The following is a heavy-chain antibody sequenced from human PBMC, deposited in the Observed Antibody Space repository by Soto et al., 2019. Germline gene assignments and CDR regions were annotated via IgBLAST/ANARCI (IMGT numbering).Heavy chain of an antibody. J-gene: IGHJ5*01. CDR1: GYTFTSYA. V-gene: IGHV1-3*01. Sequence: QVQLVQSGAEVKKPGASVKVSCKTSGYTFTSYALHWVRQAPGQRLEWMGWISGGNGNTKYSQSLGGRITITRDTSASTGYMELSSLRSEDTAMYYCARGSSTRPRGLDSWGQGIVVTVSS. CDR2: ISGGNGNT. CDR3: ARGSSTRPRGLDS. D-gene: IGHD2-2*01.